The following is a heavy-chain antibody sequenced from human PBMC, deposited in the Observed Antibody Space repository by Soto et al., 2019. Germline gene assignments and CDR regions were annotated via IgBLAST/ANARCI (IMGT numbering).Heavy chain of an antibody. CDR2: IIPMYNKP. CDR1: GGTFTTYA. Sequence: QVQLVQSGAEVKKPGYSVRVSCQASGGTFTTYAFNWVRQAPGQGLEWMGGIIPMYNKPNYAPNFLGRVTISADTATRTAYTDLPTRRSEDTAVYFCERGSSGGYYYGLEAWGQGTTVTVS. J-gene: IGHJ6*01. V-gene: IGHV1-69*06. D-gene: IGHD6-19*01. CDR3: ERGSSGGYYYGLEA.